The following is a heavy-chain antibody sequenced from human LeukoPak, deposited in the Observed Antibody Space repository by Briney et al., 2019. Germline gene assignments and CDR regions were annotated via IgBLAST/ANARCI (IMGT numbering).Heavy chain of an antibody. V-gene: IGHV3-48*03. Sequence: GGSLRLSCAGSGFTFNTYEMNWVRQTPGKGLEWISYISSSGLTIYYADSVEGRFTIPRDNAKNSLYLQMNSLTPEDTAVYYCAREACRGDDCGRSIDAFDIWGHGTMVTVSS. CDR3: AREACRGDDCGRSIDAFDI. J-gene: IGHJ3*02. D-gene: IGHD2-21*02. CDR2: ISSSGLTI. CDR1: GFTFNTYE.